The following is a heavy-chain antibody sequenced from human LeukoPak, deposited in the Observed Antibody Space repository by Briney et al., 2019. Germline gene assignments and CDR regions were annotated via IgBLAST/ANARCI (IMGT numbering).Heavy chain of an antibody. J-gene: IGHJ4*02. CDR3: ARDGDYGGNWDY. D-gene: IGHD4-23*01. CDR1: GYTFTSYD. CDR2: INAYNGNT. Sequence: ASVKVSXKASGYTFTSYDISWMRQAPGQGLEWMGWINAYNGNTNYAQKFQGRVTMTTDTSTSTGYMELRSLRSDDTAVYYCARDGDYGGNWDYWGQGTLVTVSS. V-gene: IGHV1-18*01.